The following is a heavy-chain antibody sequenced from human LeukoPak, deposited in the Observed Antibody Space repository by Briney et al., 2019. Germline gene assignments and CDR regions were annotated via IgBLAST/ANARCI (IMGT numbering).Heavy chain of an antibody. D-gene: IGHD3-10*01. Sequence: HPSETLSLTCAVYGGSFSGYYWSWIRQPPGKGLEWIGEINHSGSTNYNPSLKSRVTISVDTSKNQVSLKLSSLTAADTAVYYCARSPRSEYFYGSGSLLYGMDVWGQGTTVTVSS. V-gene: IGHV4-34*01. J-gene: IGHJ6*02. CDR3: ARSPRSEYFYGSGSLLYGMDV. CDR2: INHSGST. CDR1: GGSFSGYY.